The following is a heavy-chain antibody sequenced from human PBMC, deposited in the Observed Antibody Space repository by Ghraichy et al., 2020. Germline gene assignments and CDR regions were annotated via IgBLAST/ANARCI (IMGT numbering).Heavy chain of an antibody. Sequence: GGSLRLSCAASGFTVSSNYMSWVRQAPGKGLEWVSVIYSGGSTYYADSVKGRFTISRDNSKNTLYLQMNSLRAEDTAVYYCARDGGGYSGYDPSYYFDYWGQGTLVTVSS. J-gene: IGHJ4*02. CDR2: IYSGGST. D-gene: IGHD5-12*01. V-gene: IGHV3-66*01. CDR3: ARDGGGYSGYDPSYYFDY. CDR1: GFTVSSNY.